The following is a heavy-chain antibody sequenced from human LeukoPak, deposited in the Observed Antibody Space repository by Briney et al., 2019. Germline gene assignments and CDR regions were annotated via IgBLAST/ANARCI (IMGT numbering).Heavy chain of an antibody. Sequence: SETLSLTCTVSGGSISSSSYYWGWIRQPPGNGLEWIANIYYSGSTYYNPSLKSRVTISVDTTKNHFSLKLNSVTAADTAVYYCAKVASYGDDAFDIWGQGTLVTVSS. D-gene: IGHD1-26*01. J-gene: IGHJ3*02. V-gene: IGHV4-39*07. CDR2: IYYSGST. CDR3: AKVASYGDDAFDI. CDR1: GGSISSSSYY.